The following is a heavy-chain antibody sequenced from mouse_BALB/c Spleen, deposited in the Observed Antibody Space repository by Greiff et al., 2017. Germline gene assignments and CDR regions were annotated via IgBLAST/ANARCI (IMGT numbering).Heavy chain of an antibody. CDR3: ARSHYRYDAYAMDY. D-gene: IGHD2-14*01. CDR1: GYSITSDYA. J-gene: IGHJ4*01. V-gene: IGHV3-2*02. CDR2: ISYSGST. Sequence: ESGPGLVKPSQSLSLTCTVTGYSITSDYAWNWIRQFPGNKLEWMGYISYSGSTSYNPSLKSRISITRDTSKNQFFLQLNSVTTEDTATYYCARSHYRYDAYAMDYWGQGTSVTVSS.